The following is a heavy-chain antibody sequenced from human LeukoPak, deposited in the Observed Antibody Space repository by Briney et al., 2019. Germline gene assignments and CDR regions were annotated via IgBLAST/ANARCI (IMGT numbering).Heavy chain of an antibody. V-gene: IGHV4-59*01. J-gene: IGHJ5*02. CDR2: IYYSGST. Sequence: SETLSLTCTVSGGSISSYYWSWIRQPPGKGLEWIGYIYYSGSTNYNPSLKSRVTISVDTSKNQFSLKLSSVTAAGTAVYYCAIWRGLGYCSSTSCFRFDPWGQGTLVTVSS. CDR3: AIWRGLGYCSSTSCFRFDP. CDR1: GGSISSYY. D-gene: IGHD2-2*01.